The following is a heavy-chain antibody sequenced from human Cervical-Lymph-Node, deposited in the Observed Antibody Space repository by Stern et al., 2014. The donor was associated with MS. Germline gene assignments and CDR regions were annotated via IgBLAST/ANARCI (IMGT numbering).Heavy chain of an antibody. CDR3: VRGLSGYDYWYFDL. J-gene: IGHJ2*01. D-gene: IGHD3-3*01. Sequence: QVQLLQPGAEVKKPGSSVNVSCKASGGTFNHFAVSWVRQVPGQGYEWMGGIMPIFESTNYAQKFRHRVTITADKSTNTVYMELSSLKSDDTAIYYCVRGLSGYDYWYFDLWGRGTLVTVSS. CDR1: GGTFNHFA. CDR2: IMPIFEST. V-gene: IGHV1-69*06.